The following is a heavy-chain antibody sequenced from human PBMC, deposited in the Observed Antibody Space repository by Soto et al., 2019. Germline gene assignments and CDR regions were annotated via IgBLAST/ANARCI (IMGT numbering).Heavy chain of an antibody. CDR3: ARVPQEFSNSYFFGP. Sequence: ASVKVSCNASGYPFDTYGTNWVRHAPGQRLEWMGWISAYNGQTDYAQNFKGRVTMATDTSTNPAYMELRNLRHDDTAVYYCARVPQEFSNSYFFGPWGPGTLVTVSS. CDR1: GYPFDTYG. V-gene: IGHV1-18*01. D-gene: IGHD2-21*01. CDR2: ISAYNGQT. J-gene: IGHJ5*02.